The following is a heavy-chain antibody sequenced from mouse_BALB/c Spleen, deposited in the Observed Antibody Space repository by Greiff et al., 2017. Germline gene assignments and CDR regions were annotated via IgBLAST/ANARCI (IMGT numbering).Heavy chain of an antibody. J-gene: IGHJ4*01. Sequence: VQLQQSGTVLARPGASVKMSRKASGYTFTSYWMHWVKQRPGQGLEWIGAIYPGNSDTSYNQKFKGKAKLTAVTSTSTAYMELSSLTNEDSAVYYCTRGWEEAMDYWGQGTSVTVSS. V-gene: IGHV1-5*01. CDR2: IYPGNSDT. CDR3: TRGWEEAMDY. D-gene: IGHD1-1*02. CDR1: GYTFTSYW.